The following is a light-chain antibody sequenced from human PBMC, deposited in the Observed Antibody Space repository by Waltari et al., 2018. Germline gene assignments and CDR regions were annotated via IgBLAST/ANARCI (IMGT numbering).Light chain of an antibody. J-gene: IGKJ4*01. Sequence: DIQMTQSPSSLSASVGYRVTITCQASQDISNYLNWYQQKPGKAPKLQIYDASNLETGVPSRFSGSGSGTDFTFTISSLQPEDIATYYCQQYDNLPLTFGGGTKVEIK. CDR2: DAS. CDR3: QQYDNLPLT. CDR1: QDISNY. V-gene: IGKV1-33*01.